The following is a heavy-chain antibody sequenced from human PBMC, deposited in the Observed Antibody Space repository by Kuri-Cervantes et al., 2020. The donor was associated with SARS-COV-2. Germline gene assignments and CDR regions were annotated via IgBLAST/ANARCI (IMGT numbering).Heavy chain of an antibody. J-gene: IGHJ5*02. V-gene: IGHV4-39*07. D-gene: IGHD3-3*01. CDR3: ARGAEYYDFWSGYYSDYNWFDP. Sequence: ESLKISCTVSGGSVSSGSYYWSWIRQPPGKGLEWIGSIYHSGSTYYNPSLKSRVTISVDTSKNRFSLKLSSVTAADTAVYYCARGAEYYDFWSGYYSDYNWFDPWGQGTLVTVSS. CDR1: GGSVSSGSYY. CDR2: IYHSGST.